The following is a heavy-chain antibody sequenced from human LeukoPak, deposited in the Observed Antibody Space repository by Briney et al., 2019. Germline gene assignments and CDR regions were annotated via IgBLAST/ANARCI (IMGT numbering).Heavy chain of an antibody. Sequence: PSETLSLTCTVSGGSISSSSYYWGWIRQPPGKGLEWIGSIYYSGSTYYNPSLKSRVTISVDTSKNQFSLKLRSVTAADTAVYYCARVLRYCSGGNCYSGGLGYMDVWGKGTTVTISS. D-gene: IGHD2-15*01. CDR2: IYYSGST. J-gene: IGHJ6*03. CDR3: ARVLRYCSGGNCYSGGLGYMDV. CDR1: GGSISSSSYY. V-gene: IGHV4-39*07.